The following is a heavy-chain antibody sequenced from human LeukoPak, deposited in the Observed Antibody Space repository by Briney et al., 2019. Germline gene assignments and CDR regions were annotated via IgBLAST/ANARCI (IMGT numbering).Heavy chain of an antibody. CDR2: IWYDGSNK. CDR3: ANKGAYSSSWQTIDY. CDR1: GFTFSSYG. Sequence: GGSLRLSCAASGFTFSSYGMHWVRQAPGKGLEWVAVIWYDGSNKYYADSVKGRFTISRDNSKNTLYLQMNSLRAEDTAVYYCANKGAYSSSWQTIDYWGQGTLVTVSS. V-gene: IGHV3-30*02. J-gene: IGHJ4*02. D-gene: IGHD6-13*01.